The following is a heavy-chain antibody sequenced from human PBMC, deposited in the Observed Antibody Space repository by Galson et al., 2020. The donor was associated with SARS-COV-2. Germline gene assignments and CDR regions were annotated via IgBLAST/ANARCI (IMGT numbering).Heavy chain of an antibody. V-gene: IGHV3-7*01. Sequence: GGSLRLSCAVTGLRFSDYLMTWVRQAPGKGLEWVANIKHDGSETNYVDSVKGRFTISRDNAKNSLYLQMNSLRAEDTALYYCAALDHGDDSWGQGALVTVSS. CDR3: AALDHGDDS. D-gene: IGHD3-10*01. J-gene: IGHJ5*02. CDR1: GLRFSDYL. CDR2: IKHDGSET.